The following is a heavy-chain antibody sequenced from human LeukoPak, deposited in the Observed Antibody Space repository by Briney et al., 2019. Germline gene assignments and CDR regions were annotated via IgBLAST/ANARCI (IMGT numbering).Heavy chain of an antibody. V-gene: IGHV4-59*08. CDR3: ARHRAYSSSSPFDY. Sequence: SETLSLTCSVSGGSISSLYWSWIRQPPGKGLEWIGYIYYTGSTNYNPSLKSRVSMFVDMSKNQFSLRLSSVTAADTAVYYCARHRAYSSSSPFDYWGQGTLVTVSS. D-gene: IGHD6-6*01. CDR1: GGSISSLY. J-gene: IGHJ4*02. CDR2: IYYTGST.